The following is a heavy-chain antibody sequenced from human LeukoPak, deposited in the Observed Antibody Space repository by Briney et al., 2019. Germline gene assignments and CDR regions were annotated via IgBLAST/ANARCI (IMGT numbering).Heavy chain of an antibody. V-gene: IGHV1-18*01. Sequence: GASVKVPCKTSGYNFVNYGVSWVRQAPGQGLEWMGWISAVNGDANSAHKFRGRLSMTMDTSTSTAYMELRSLRSDDTALYFCARDYKSSCSGATCLYFDYWGQGTLVTVSS. D-gene: IGHD2-15*01. CDR1: GYNFVNYG. CDR3: ARDYKSSCSGATCLYFDY. J-gene: IGHJ4*02. CDR2: ISAVNGDA.